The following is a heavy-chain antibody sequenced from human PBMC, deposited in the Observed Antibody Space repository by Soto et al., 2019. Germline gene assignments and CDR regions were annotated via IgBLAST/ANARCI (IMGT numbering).Heavy chain of an antibody. CDR2: ISYDGSNK. CDR1: GFTFSSYA. Sequence: PGGSLRLSCAASGFTFSSYAMHWVRQAPGKGLEWVAVISYDGSNKYYADSVKGRFTISRDNSKNTLYLQMNSLRAEDTAVYYFASPSTFGEVNPLDYWRQGTLVTVSS. CDR3: ASPSTFGEVNPLDY. V-gene: IGHV3-30-3*01. J-gene: IGHJ4*02. D-gene: IGHD3-16*01.